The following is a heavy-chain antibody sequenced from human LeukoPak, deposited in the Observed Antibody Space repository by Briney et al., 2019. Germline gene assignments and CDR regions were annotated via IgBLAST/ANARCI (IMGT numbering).Heavy chain of an antibody. D-gene: IGHD5-24*01. CDR2: INPNSGGT. J-gene: IGHJ6*02. V-gene: IGHV1-2*02. Sequence: ASVKVSCKASGYTFTGYYMHWVRQAPGQGLEWMGWINPNSGGTNYAQKFQGRVTMTRDTSISTAYMALSRLRSDDTAVYSCARDRRWRRDSKTPYYYYGMAVWGQGTTVTVS. CDR3: ARDRRWRRDSKTPYYYYGMAV. CDR1: GYTFTGYY.